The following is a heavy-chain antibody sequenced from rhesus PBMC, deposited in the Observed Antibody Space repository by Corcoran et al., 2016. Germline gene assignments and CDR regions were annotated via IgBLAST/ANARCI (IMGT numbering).Heavy chain of an antibody. Sequence: QLQLQESGPGLVKPSETLSLTCAVSGVSISSNYWSWIRQPPGKGLGWIGRMSGREGSTDYNPSLKSRVTISTDTSKKQFSLKLSSVTAADTTVYYCATSVYTGRYFDIWGPGTPVTISS. CDR2: MSGREGST. V-gene: IGHV4-173*01. CDR1: GVSISSNY. CDR3: ATSVYTGRYFDI. D-gene: IGHD1-44*01. J-gene: IGHJ2*01.